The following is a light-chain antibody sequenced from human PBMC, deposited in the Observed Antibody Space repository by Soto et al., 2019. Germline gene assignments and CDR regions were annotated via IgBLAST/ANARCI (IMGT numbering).Light chain of an antibody. CDR1: EGVGNW. V-gene: IGKV1D-12*01. CDR2: AAS. J-gene: IGKJ4*01. CDR3: QQTNTYPPT. Sequence: DVQMTQSPSSVSASVGDRVTITCRASEGVGNWLAWYQQKRGTAPKLLISAASNLRFGVPSRFSGSGSGTDFTLTISNLQPEDFAIYYCQQTNTYPPTFGGGTKVDIK.